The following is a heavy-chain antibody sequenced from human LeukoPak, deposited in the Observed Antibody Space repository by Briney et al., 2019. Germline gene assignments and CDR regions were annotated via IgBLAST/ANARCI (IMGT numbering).Heavy chain of an antibody. Sequence: GGSLRLSCAATGFTFSSYSMNWVRQAPGKGLEWVSYISSSSSAIYYADSLKGRFTISRDNAKNSLYLQMNSLRSEDTAVYYCARGGYYYDSSGYYQSRYYFDYWGQGTLVTVSS. D-gene: IGHD3-22*01. J-gene: IGHJ4*02. CDR3: ARGGYYYDSSGYYQSRYYFDY. CDR1: GFTFSSYS. CDR2: ISSSSSAI. V-gene: IGHV3-48*04.